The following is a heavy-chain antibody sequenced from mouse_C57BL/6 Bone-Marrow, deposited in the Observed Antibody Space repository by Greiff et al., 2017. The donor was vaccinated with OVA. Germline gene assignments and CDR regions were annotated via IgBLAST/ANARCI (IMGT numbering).Heavy chain of an antibody. CDR2: LGPSDSYT. J-gene: IGHJ3*01. V-gene: IGHV1-50*01. CDR1: GSTFTSYW. CDR3: ASPYYYGFAWFAY. Sequence: QVQLQQPGAELVKPGASVKLSCKASGSTFTSYWMQWVKQRPGQGLEWIGELGPSDSYTNYNQKFKCKATVTVDTSSSTAYMKLSSLTAEDSAVYYGASPYYYGFAWFAYWGQGTLVTVSA. D-gene: IGHD1-1*01.